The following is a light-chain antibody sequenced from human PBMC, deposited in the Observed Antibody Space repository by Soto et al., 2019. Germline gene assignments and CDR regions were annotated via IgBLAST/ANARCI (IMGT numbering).Light chain of an antibody. J-gene: IGLJ2*01. CDR2: EVT. CDR3: SSFATSGTTVI. Sequence: QSVLTQPASVSGSPGQSITISCTGTNNDVGAYPYVSWYQQHPGTAPKLIIYEVTNRPSGISDRFSGSKSGNTASLTISGRQAEDEADYYCSSFATSGTTVIFGGGTKVTVL. CDR1: NNDVGAYPY. V-gene: IGLV2-14*01.